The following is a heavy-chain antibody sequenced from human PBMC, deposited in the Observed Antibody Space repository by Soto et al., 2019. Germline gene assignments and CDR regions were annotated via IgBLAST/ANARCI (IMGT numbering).Heavy chain of an antibody. J-gene: IGHJ6*01. V-gene: IGHV3-23*01. Sequence: EVQLLESGGGLVQPGGSLRLSCAASGFTFSNYAMTWVRQAPGKGLEWVSTISGSAGSTYYADSVKGRFTISRDNSQNTLYMQMNSLWAADMDLCYCASIPNSGFLEWFLGGSMDVWGQGTTVTVSS. CDR3: ASIPNSGFLEWFLGGSMDV. D-gene: IGHD3-3*01. CDR2: ISGSAGST. CDR1: GFTFSNYA.